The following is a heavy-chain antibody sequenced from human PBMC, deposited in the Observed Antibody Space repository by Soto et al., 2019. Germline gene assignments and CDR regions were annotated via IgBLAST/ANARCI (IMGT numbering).Heavy chain of an antibody. J-gene: IGHJ4*02. D-gene: IGHD3-10*01. CDR2: IYWDDEK. CDR3: VHSGRFGEGPFAY. CDR1: GFSLSTSAVG. Sequence: QITLKESGPTLVKPTQTLTLTCTFSGFSLSTSAVGVGWIRQPPGKALGCLALIYWDDEKRYRPSLKSRLTISKDTPKNHVVRRMTNMDPVDTATYYCVHSGRFGEGPFAYWGQGTPVTVSS. V-gene: IGHV2-5*02.